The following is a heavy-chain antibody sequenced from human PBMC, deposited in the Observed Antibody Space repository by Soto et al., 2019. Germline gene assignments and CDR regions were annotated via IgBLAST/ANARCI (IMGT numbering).Heavy chain of an antibody. CDR1: GGSISSSGYY. Sequence: SETLSLTCTFSGGSISSSGYYWGWIRQPPGKGLEWIGSIYYSGSTYYNPSLKSRVTISVDTSKNQFSLKLSSATAADTAVYYCARRDGYGYLDNWGQGTLVIVSS. V-gene: IGHV4-39*01. J-gene: IGHJ4*02. D-gene: IGHD5-18*01. CDR2: IYYSGST. CDR3: ARRDGYGYLDN.